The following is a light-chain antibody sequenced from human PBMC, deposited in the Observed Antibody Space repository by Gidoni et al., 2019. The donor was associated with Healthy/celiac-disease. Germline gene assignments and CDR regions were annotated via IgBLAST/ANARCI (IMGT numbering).Light chain of an antibody. CDR2: AAS. J-gene: IGKJ2*01. Sequence: DIQMTQSPASLSASVGDRVTITCRASQSISSYLNWYQQKPGKAPKLLIYAASSLQSGVPSRFSGSGSGTDFTLTISSLRPEDFATYYCRQSYSTPHTFXQXTKLEIK. CDR1: QSISSY. CDR3: RQSYSTPHT. V-gene: IGKV1-39*01.